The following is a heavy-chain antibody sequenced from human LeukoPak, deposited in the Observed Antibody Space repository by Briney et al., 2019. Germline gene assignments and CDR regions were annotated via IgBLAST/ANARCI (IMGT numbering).Heavy chain of an antibody. CDR3: ARDHYSNYGNWFDP. Sequence: SETLSLTCSVSGGSISGYYWSWIRQPAGKGLEWVGRVYNSGSINYNPSLKSRVTMSVDTSKNQFSLKLRPVTAADMAVYYCARDHYSNYGNWFDPWGQGTLVTVSS. CDR2: VYNSGSI. CDR1: GGSISGYY. V-gene: IGHV4-4*07. D-gene: IGHD4-11*01. J-gene: IGHJ5*02.